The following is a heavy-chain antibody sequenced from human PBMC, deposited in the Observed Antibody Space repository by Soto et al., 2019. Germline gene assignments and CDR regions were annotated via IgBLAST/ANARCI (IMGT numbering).Heavy chain of an antibody. Sequence: SVKVSCKASGGTFSSYAISWVRQAPGQGLEWMGGIIPIFGTANYAQKFQGRATITADESTSTAYMELSSLRSEDTAVYYCARAPICISTSCYGYYFDYWGQGTLVTVSS. V-gene: IGHV1-69*13. CDR3: ARAPICISTSCYGYYFDY. J-gene: IGHJ4*02. CDR1: GGTFSSYA. CDR2: IIPIFGTA. D-gene: IGHD2-2*01.